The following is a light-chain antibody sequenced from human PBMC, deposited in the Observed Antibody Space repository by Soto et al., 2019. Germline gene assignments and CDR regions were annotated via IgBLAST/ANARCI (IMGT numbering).Light chain of an antibody. CDR1: QSLCYSSNNKTY. Sequence: DIVMTQSPDSLAVSLGESSAINCKSCQSLCYSSNNKTYLAWYQHKAGQSPKLLIYWASNRESGVPDRFSGSGSGTDFTLTISSQQAEDVAVYYCQQYYRVPQLTFGAGTKVEIK. V-gene: IGKV4-1*01. CDR3: QQYYRVPQLT. CDR2: WAS. J-gene: IGKJ4*01.